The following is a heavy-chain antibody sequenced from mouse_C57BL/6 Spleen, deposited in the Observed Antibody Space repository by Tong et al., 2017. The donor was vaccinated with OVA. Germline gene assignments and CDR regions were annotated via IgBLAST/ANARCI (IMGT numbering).Heavy chain of an antibody. D-gene: IGHD2-5*01. CDR2: IDPANGNT. J-gene: IGHJ1*03. CDR1: GFNIKNTY. V-gene: IGHV14-3*01. Sequence: EVQLQESVAELVRPGASVKLSCTASGFNIKNTYMHWVKQRPEQGLEWIGRIDPANGNTKYAPKFQGKATITADTSSNTAYLQLSSLTSEDTAVYYGTTNSNYLWYFDVWGTGTTVTFS. CDR3: TTNSNYLWYFDV.